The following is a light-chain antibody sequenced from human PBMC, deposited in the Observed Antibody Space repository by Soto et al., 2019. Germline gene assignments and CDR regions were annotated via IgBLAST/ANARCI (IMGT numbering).Light chain of an antibody. CDR1: QGISNY. J-gene: IGKJ1*01. V-gene: IGKV1-27*01. CDR2: AAS. Sequence: DIQMTQSPSSLSASVGDRVTITCRASQGISNYLAWYQQKPGKVPKLLIYAASTLQSGVPSRFSGSGSGTDFTLTISSLQPEDVATYYCQQYNSSRTFGQGTKVDIK. CDR3: QQYNSSRT.